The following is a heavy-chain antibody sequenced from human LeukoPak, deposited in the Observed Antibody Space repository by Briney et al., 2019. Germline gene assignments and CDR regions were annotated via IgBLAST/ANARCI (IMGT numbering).Heavy chain of an antibody. CDR1: GFMFSSNW. Sequence: PGGSLRLSCAASGFMFSSNWMSWVRLAPGKGLEWVANIKEDGTETYYVDSVKGRFTISRDNAKNTLYLQMNSLRAEDTAVYYCAREDIVVVPAATHRYYYYGMDVWGQGTTVTVSS. J-gene: IGHJ6*02. CDR2: IKEDGTET. V-gene: IGHV3-7*01. D-gene: IGHD2-2*01. CDR3: AREDIVVVPAATHRYYYYGMDV.